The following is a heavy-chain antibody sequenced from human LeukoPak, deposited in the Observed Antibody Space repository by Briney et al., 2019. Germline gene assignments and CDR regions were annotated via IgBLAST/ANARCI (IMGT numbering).Heavy chain of an antibody. J-gene: IGHJ6*02. CDR1: GYTFTGYG. CDR2: ISAYNGNT. CDR3: ARDRKDGYSYGPYYYYGMDV. D-gene: IGHD5-18*01. Sequence: ASVKVSCKASGYTFTGYGISWVRQAPGQGLEWMGWISAYNGNTNYAQKLQGRVTMTTDTSTSTAYMELRSLRSDDTAVYYCARDRKDGYSYGPYYYYGMDVWGQGTTVTVSS. V-gene: IGHV1-18*01.